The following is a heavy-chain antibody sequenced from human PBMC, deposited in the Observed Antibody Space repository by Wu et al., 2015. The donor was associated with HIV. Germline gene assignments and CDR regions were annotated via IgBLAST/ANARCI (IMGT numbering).Heavy chain of an antibody. V-gene: IGHV1-69*05. D-gene: IGHD2-15*01. CDR3: ARGVVRERKFDP. CDR2: TSPIIGTP. J-gene: IGHJ5*02. CDR1: GGAFSSYA. Sequence: QVQLVQSGAEVKKPGSSVKVSCKASGGAFSSYAVSWVRQAPGQGLEWMGGTSPIIGTPKYAQNFQGRVTMITDESTSTAYVELSNLRSDDTAVYYCARGVVRERKFDPWGQGTLVTVSS.